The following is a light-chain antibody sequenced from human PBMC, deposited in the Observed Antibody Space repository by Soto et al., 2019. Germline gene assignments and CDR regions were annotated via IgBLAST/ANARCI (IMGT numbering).Light chain of an antibody. Sequence: DIHLTQSPSTLSASVGDRVTITCRASRSDSTWLAWYQQIPGGAPKLLIYKASILESGVPSRFSGSGSGTEFTLTITSLQPEAFATYYCQQYDMFGPGTKVDI. CDR3: QQYDM. V-gene: IGKV1-5*03. CDR2: KAS. J-gene: IGKJ1*01. CDR1: RSDSTW.